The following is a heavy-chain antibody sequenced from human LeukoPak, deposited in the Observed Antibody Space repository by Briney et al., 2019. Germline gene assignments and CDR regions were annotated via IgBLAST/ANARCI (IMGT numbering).Heavy chain of an antibody. Sequence: SGGSLRLSCSASGFTFSSYWMSWVRQAPGKGLEWVANIKQDGSEKYYVDSVKGRFTISRDNAKNSLYLQMNSLRAEDTAVYYCARAEGPYDSSERLFDYWGQGTLVTVSS. CDR2: IKQDGSEK. J-gene: IGHJ4*02. CDR1: GFTFSSYW. D-gene: IGHD3-22*01. CDR3: ARAEGPYDSSERLFDY. V-gene: IGHV3-7*03.